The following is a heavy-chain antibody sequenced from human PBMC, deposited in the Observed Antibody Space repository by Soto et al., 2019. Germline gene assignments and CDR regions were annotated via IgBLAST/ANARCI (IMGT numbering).Heavy chain of an antibody. J-gene: IGHJ6*02. V-gene: IGHV1-18*04. Sequence: ASVKVSCKASGYTFSSYGISWVRQAPGQGLEWMGWISAYNGNTNYAQKLQGRVTMTTDTSTSTAYMELRSLRSDDTAVYYCARDWYSSGCPSYYYYALDCWGQGTTVTVSS. D-gene: IGHD6-19*01. CDR1: GYTFSSYG. CDR3: ARDWYSSGCPSYYYYALDC. CDR2: ISAYNGNT.